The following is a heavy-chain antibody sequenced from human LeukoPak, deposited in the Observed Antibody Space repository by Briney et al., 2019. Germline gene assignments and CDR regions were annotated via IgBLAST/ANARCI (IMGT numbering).Heavy chain of an antibody. Sequence: SETLSLTCAVSGHSISSGSYWGWIRPPPGKGLEWIGIMYHSGSTFYNPSLMRRVTISVDTSNNQFSLKLSSVTAADTAVYYCARTYYYGSFEKNRFHPWGQGTLVTVSS. CDR1: GHSISSGSY. CDR2: MYHSGST. D-gene: IGHD3-10*01. V-gene: IGHV4-38-2*01. J-gene: IGHJ5*02. CDR3: ARTYYYGSFEKNRFHP.